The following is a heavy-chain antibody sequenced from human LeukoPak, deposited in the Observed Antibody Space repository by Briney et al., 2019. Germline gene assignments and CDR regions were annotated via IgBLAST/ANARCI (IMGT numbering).Heavy chain of an antibody. V-gene: IGHV4-61*01. CDR3: ARDQTSYGAPGFDP. CDR1: DGSVSSRNYY. J-gene: IGHJ5*02. Sequence: PSETLSLTCTVSDGSVSSRNYYWSWIRQPPGKGLEWIGYINYSGSTNYNPSLRSRLTISVDTSNNQFSLRLTSVSAADTAVYYCARDQTSYGAPGFDPWGQGTPVTVSS. D-gene: IGHD2/OR15-2a*01. CDR2: INYSGST.